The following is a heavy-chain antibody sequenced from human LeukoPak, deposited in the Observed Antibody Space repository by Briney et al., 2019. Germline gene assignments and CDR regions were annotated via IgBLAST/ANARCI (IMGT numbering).Heavy chain of an antibody. Sequence: GGSLRLSCAASGFTFKSYDMHWVRQAAGEGLEWVSAIGTAGDTYYPGSVKGRFTISRENAKNSLYLQMNSLKTEDTAVYYCTTLGGGRDYWGQGTRVTVSS. J-gene: IGHJ4*02. CDR3: TTLGGGRDY. D-gene: IGHD1-26*01. CDR2: IGTAGDT. CDR1: GFTFKSYD. V-gene: IGHV3-13*01.